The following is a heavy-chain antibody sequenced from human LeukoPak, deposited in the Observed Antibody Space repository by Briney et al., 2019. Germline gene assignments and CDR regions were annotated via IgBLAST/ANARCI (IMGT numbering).Heavy chain of an antibody. V-gene: IGHV4-39*07. CDR3: ARELRYDNSDSGAF. CDR1: GGSISSSIYY. D-gene: IGHD3-22*01. Sequence: SETLSLTCTVSGGSISSSIYYWAWVRQPPGKGLEWIGTVFYNGATQYSPSLRSRVTISIDTSTNQFSLKLTSVTAADTALYYYARELRYDNSDSGAFWGQGTVVTVSS. J-gene: IGHJ3*01. CDR2: VFYNGAT.